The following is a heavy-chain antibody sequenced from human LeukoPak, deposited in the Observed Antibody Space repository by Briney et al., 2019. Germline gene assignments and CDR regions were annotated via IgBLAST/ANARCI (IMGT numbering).Heavy chain of an antibody. CDR1: GGSFSGYY. Sequence: SETLSLTCAAYGGSFSGYYWSWIRQPPGKGLEWIGEINHSGSTNYNPSLKSRVTISVDTSKNQFSLKLSSVTAADTAVYYCARATVTTRFIDYWGQGTLVTVSS. V-gene: IGHV4-34*01. D-gene: IGHD4-17*01. CDR2: INHSGST. J-gene: IGHJ4*02. CDR3: ARATVTTRFIDY.